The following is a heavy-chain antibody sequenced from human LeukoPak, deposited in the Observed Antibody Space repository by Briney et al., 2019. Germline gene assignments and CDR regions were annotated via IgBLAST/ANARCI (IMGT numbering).Heavy chain of an antibody. CDR3: ARVGDWNDLVY. J-gene: IGHJ4*02. CDR1: GGSISSYY. Sequence: SETLSLTCTVSGGSISSYYWSWIRQPPGKGLELIGYMYDSGSTNYNPSLKSRVTISVDTSKNQFSLRLSSVTAADTAVYYCARVGDWNDLVYWGQGTLVTVSS. V-gene: IGHV4-59*01. D-gene: IGHD1-1*01. CDR2: MYDSGST.